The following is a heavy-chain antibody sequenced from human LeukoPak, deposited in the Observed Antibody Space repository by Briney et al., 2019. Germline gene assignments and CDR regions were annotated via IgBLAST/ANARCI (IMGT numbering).Heavy chain of an antibody. D-gene: IGHD3-10*01. Sequence: GRSLRLSCAASGFTFSTYGMHWVRQAPGKGLEWVAVIWCDGSNKYYADSVKGRFTISRDNSKNTLYLQMNSLRAEDTAVYYCARDLAWFGELIFDYWGQGTLVTVSS. CDR2: IWCDGSNK. J-gene: IGHJ4*02. V-gene: IGHV3-33*01. CDR3: ARDLAWFGELIFDY. CDR1: GFTFSTYG.